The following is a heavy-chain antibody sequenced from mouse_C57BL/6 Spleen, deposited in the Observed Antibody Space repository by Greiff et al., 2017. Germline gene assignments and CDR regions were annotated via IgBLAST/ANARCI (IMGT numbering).Heavy chain of an antibody. D-gene: IGHD1-1*01. Sequence: QVQLQQSGPELVKPGASVKISCKASGYAFSSSWMNWVKQRPGKGLEWIGRIYPGDGDTNYNGKFKGKATLTADKSSSTAYMQLSSLTSEDSAVYFCANYYYGSSPYYYAMDYWGQGTSVTVSS. J-gene: IGHJ4*01. CDR3: ANYYYGSSPYYYAMDY. CDR1: GYAFSSSW. V-gene: IGHV1-82*01. CDR2: IYPGDGDT.